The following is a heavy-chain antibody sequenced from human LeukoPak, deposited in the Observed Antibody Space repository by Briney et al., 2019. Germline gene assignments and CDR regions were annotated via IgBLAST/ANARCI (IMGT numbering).Heavy chain of an antibody. J-gene: IGHJ4*02. Sequence: GASVKVSCKASGYTFTGYYMHWVRQAPGQGLEWMGWINANSGGTNYAQKFQGRVTMTRDTSISTAYMDLSRLRSDDTAVFYCARALNYYYDSSDYYGGYYFDYWGQGTRVTVSS. CDR2: INANSGGT. CDR1: GYTFTGYY. CDR3: ARALNYYYDSSDYYGGYYFDY. D-gene: IGHD3-22*01. V-gene: IGHV1-2*02.